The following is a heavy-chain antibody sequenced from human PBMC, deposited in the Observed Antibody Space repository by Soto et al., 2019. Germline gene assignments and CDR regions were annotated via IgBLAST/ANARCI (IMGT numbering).Heavy chain of an antibody. CDR2: ITSTGSTR. J-gene: IGHJ4*02. V-gene: IGHV3-48*03. CDR3: ASGYCTSSACHWNFDY. Sequence: EVQLVESGGDLVQPGGSLRLSCAASGFTFSSYEMNWVRQAPGKGLEWVSDITSTGSTRYYADSVKGRFTISRDNAKNSLYLQMNSLRDEDTAVYYCASGYCTSSACHWNFDYWGQGTLVTVSS. D-gene: IGHD2-8*02. CDR1: GFTFSSYE.